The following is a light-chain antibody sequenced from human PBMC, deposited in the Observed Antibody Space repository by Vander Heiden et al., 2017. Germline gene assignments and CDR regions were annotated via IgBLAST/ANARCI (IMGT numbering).Light chain of an antibody. CDR3: QQSSNWPIT. Sequence: EIVLTQSPATLSLSPGERATLSGRASPHVNICLAWYQQKPGQAPRLISSNASNRATGIPARFSGSGSGTDFTLTISSQDAEDFAVYYWQQSSNWPITFGQGTRLEIK. V-gene: IGKV3-11*01. CDR1: PHVNIC. J-gene: IGKJ5*01. CDR2: NAS.